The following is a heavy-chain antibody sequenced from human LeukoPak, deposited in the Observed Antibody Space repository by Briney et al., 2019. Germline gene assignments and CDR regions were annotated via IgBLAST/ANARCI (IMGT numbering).Heavy chain of an antibody. CDR3: ARLTGQLWLLDY. J-gene: IGHJ4*02. CDR2: ISENSVKT. V-gene: IGHV3-23*01. Sequence: PGGSLRPSCAASGFAFNTYSMTWVRQTPGKGLEWISVISENSVKTKSAGSVKGRFIISRDNSKNTLSLQMNSLRAEDTAVYYCARLTGQLWLLDYWGQGTLVTVSS. CDR1: GFAFNTYS. D-gene: IGHD5-18*01.